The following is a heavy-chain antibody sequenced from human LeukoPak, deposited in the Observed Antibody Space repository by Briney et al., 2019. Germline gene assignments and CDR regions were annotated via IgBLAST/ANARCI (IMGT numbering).Heavy chain of an antibody. CDR1: GFTLTIHA. CDR2: TDGTNK. CDR3: AKDLIAGPPDYFDY. J-gene: IGHJ4*02. D-gene: IGHD2-21*01. V-gene: IGHV3-30-3*01. Sequence: GRSLRLSCAASGFTLTIHAVHWVRQAPGKGLEWVAVTDGTNKFYSDSVRGRFTISGDTSKNTIYLQMNSLRPEDTAMYYCAKDLIAGPPDYFDYWGQGTLVSVSS.